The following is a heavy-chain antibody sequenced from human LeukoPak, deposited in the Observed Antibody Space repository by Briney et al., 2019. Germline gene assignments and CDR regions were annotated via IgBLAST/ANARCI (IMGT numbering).Heavy chain of an antibody. V-gene: IGHV3-7*04. J-gene: IGHJ4*02. CDR1: GFTFSNAW. CDR2: IKEDGSEK. Sequence: GGSLRLSCAASGFTFSNAWMTWVRQAPGKGLEWVANIKEDGSEKNYVDSVKGRFTISRDNAKNSLYLQMNSLRDDDTAVYYCTGGGYWGQGTLVTVSS. CDR3: TGGGY.